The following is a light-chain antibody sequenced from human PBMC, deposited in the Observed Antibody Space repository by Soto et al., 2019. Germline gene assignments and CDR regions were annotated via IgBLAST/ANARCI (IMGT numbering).Light chain of an antibody. J-gene: IGKJ2*01. V-gene: IGKV4-1*01. Sequence: DIVMTQSPDSLAVSLGERATINCKSSQSVLYSSNNKNYLAWYQQKPGQPPKLLIYWASTRESGVPDRFSGSGSGTDFNLTISSLQAEDVAVYYCQQYYSTWYTFGQGTKLEIK. CDR3: QQYYSTWYT. CDR1: QSVLYSSNNKNY. CDR2: WAS.